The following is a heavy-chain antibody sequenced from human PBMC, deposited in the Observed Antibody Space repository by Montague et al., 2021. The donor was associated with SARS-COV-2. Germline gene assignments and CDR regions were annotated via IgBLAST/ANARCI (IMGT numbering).Heavy chain of an antibody. CDR1: GFTFSSYG. Sequence: SLRLSCAASGFTFSSYGMHWVRQAPGKGPEWVAAISYDGKNQNYGEFVKGRFIISRDNTRNTLGLQMNSLRAEDTALYYCAKDQVYRGRSSPFDSWGQGTLVPVSS. V-gene: IGHV3-30*18. CDR3: AKDQVYRGRSSPFDS. CDR2: ISYDGKNQ. J-gene: IGHJ4*02. D-gene: IGHD1-26*01.